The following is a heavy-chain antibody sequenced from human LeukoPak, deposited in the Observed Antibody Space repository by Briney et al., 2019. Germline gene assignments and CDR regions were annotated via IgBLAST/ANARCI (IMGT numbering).Heavy chain of an antibody. J-gene: IGHJ3*02. V-gene: IGHV1-8*01. CDR3: ARGAMVGASHAFDI. Sequence: ASVKVSCKASGYTFTSYDINWVRQATGQGLEWMGWMNPNSGNTGYAQKFQGRVTMTRNTSISTACMELSSLRSEDTAVYYCARGAMVGASHAFDIWGQGTMVTVSS. CDR1: GYTFTSYD. CDR2: MNPNSGNT. D-gene: IGHD1-26*01.